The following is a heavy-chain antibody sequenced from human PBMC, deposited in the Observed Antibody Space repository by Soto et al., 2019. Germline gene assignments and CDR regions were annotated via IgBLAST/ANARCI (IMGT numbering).Heavy chain of an antibody. CDR3: AKDRITVVRGGNDY. CDR1: GFTFSTYG. V-gene: IGHV3-23*01. D-gene: IGHD3-10*01. CDR2: ISGSGGST. Sequence: EVQLLESGGGLVQPGGSLRLSCAASGFTFSTYGMTWVRQAPGKGLEWVSGISGSGGSTYYADSVKGRFTISRDNSKNTLYLQMNSLRAEDTAVYYCAKDRITVVRGGNDYWGQGTLLTVSS. J-gene: IGHJ4*02.